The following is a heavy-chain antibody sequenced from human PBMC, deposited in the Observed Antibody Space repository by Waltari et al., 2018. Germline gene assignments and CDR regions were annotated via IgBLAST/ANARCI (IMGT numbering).Heavy chain of an antibody. D-gene: IGHD2-15*01. J-gene: IGHJ6*02. Sequence: QVQLQQWGAGLLKPSESLSLTCAVYGGSFNLSYWSWIRTPPGKGLDWIGEINHSGNTNYNPSLKSRVAISIDTPKQQFSLKLTSVAAADTAVYYCARLEDCTGGHCYSGSPYAVDVWGPGTTVTVSS. CDR2: INHSGNT. CDR3: ARLEDCTGGHCYSGSPYAVDV. V-gene: IGHV4-34*01. CDR1: GGSFNLSY.